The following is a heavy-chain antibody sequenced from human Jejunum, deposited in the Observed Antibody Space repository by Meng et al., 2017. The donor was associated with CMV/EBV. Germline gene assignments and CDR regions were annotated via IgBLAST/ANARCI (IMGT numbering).Heavy chain of an antibody. CDR2: ILPSNSDT. D-gene: IGHD3-10*01. Sequence: FNNYWIGWVRQLPGKGLEWMGIILPSNSDTRYSPSFEGQVTMSADKSTNTAYLEWSSLQASDSGIYYCARQDYFGSGTYHHWFDPWGPGTLVTVSS. CDR1: FNNYW. CDR3: ARQDYFGSGTYHHWFDP. J-gene: IGHJ5*02. V-gene: IGHV5-51*01.